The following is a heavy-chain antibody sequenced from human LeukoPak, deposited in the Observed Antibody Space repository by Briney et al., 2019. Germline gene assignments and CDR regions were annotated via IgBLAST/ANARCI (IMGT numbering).Heavy chain of an antibody. Sequence: GGSLRLSCAASGFTFSSYAMSWVRQAPGKGLEWVSAISGSGGSTYYADSVKGRFTISRDNSKNTLYLQTNSLRAEDTAVYYCAKVGIYDSWFDPWGQGTLVTVSS. J-gene: IGHJ5*02. D-gene: IGHD3-22*01. CDR1: GFTFSSYA. V-gene: IGHV3-23*01. CDR2: ISGSGGST. CDR3: AKVGIYDSWFDP.